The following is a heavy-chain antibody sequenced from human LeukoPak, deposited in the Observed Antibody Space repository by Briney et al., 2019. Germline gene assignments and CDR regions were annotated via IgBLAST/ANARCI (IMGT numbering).Heavy chain of an antibody. CDR3: ARDRKNWNESYYGMDV. Sequence: GGSLRLSCAASGFTFSSYAMSWVRQAPGKGLEWVSAISGSGGSTYYADSVKGRFTISRDNSKNTLYLQMNSLRAEDTAVYYCARDRKNWNESYYGMDVWGKGTTVTVSS. CDR2: ISGSGGST. J-gene: IGHJ6*04. CDR1: GFTFSSYA. V-gene: IGHV3-23*01. D-gene: IGHD1-1*01.